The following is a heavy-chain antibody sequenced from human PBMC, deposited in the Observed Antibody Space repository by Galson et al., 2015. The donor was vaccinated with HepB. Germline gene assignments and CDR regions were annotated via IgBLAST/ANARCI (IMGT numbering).Heavy chain of an antibody. CDR1: GFSPSRNGVG. V-gene: IGHV2-5*02. Sequence: PALVKPTQTLTLTCTFSGFSPSRNGVGVGWIRQPPGKALEWLALIYWDDDERYSPSLKSRLTISKDTSKNQVFLTMTNMDPVDTATYYCARRGYGDYEGVFDYWGQGTLVTVSS. CDR2: IYWDDDE. CDR3: ARRGYGDYEGVFDY. J-gene: IGHJ4*02. D-gene: IGHD4-17*01.